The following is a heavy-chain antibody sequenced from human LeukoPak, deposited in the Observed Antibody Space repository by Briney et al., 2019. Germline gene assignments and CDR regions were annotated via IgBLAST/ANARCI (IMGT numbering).Heavy chain of an antibody. Sequence: GGSLRLSCAASGFTFSDHYMRWLRQAPGKGLEWVSYISTSGVYTNYADSVKGRLTISRDDAKNSLYLQMNSLIAEDTAMYYCARNRISAAGCVFDIWGQGTMVTVSS. CDR3: ARNRISAAGCVFDI. D-gene: IGHD6-13*01. CDR2: ISTSGVYT. J-gene: IGHJ3*02. CDR1: GFTFSDHY. V-gene: IGHV3-11*03.